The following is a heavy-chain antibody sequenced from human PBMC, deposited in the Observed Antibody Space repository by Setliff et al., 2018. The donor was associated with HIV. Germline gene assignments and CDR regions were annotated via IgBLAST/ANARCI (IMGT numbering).Heavy chain of an antibody. D-gene: IGHD5-12*01. Sequence: GGSLRLSCAASGFTSSNAWMSWVRQAPGKGLEWVGRIKSKTDGGTTDYAAPVKGRFTISRDDSKNTLYLQMNSLKTEDTAVYYCTTNWLRGNYFDYWGQGTLVTVSS. CDR1: GFTSSNAW. CDR2: IKSKTDGGTT. V-gene: IGHV3-15*01. CDR3: TTNWLRGNYFDY. J-gene: IGHJ4*02.